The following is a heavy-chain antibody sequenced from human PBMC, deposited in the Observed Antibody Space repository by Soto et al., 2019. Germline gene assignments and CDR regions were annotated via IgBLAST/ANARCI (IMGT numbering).Heavy chain of an antibody. J-gene: IGHJ4*02. CDR3: ARLVYDTRLNYMYFDF. Sequence: SETLSLTCAVSGVPISSGNWWTWVRQSPQRGLEYIGEIFHDGTANYYPSFERRVAISVDTSKNQFSLKLTSVTAADTAIYFCARLVYDTRLNYMYFDFWGQGTLVTV. D-gene: IGHD3-10*01. CDR2: IFHDGTA. CDR1: GVPISSGNW. V-gene: IGHV4-4*02.